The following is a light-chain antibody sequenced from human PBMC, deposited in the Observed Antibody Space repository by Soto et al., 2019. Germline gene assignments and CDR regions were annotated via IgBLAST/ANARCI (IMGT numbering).Light chain of an antibody. J-gene: IGKJ1*01. CDR2: KAS. CDR3: QHYTSYPEA. CDR1: QSISSW. V-gene: IGKV1-5*03. Sequence: DIQMTKSPSTLSAHIEDRVTITGRATQSISSWLAWYQQKPGKAPKLLIYKASSLESGVPSRFSGSGSGTEFTLTISSLQPDDFARYYCQHYTSYPEAFGQGTKVDI.